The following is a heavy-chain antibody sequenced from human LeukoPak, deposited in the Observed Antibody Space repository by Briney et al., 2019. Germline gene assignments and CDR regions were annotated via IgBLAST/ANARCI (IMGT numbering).Heavy chain of an antibody. CDR3: ARVRGYDKNWFDP. J-gene: IGHJ5*01. V-gene: IGHV4-59*12. Sequence: SETLSLTCTVSGGSISSYYWSWIRQPPGKGLEWIGYIYYSGSTNYNPSLKSRVTISVDTSKNQFSLKLSSVTAADTAVYYCARVRGYDKNWFDPWGQGTLVTVSS. D-gene: IGHD5-12*01. CDR2: IYYSGST. CDR1: GGSISSYY.